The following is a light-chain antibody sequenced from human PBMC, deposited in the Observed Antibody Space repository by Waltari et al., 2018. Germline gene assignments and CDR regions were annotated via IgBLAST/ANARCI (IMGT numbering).Light chain of an antibody. J-gene: IGKJ1*01. CDR1: QSISSW. V-gene: IGKV1-5*03. CDR3: QQYNSPPWT. CDR2: KAS. Sequence: DIQMTQSPSTLSASVGDRVTITCRASQSISSWLAWYQQKPGKAPKLLIYKASSLESGVPSRFSGSGSGTEFTLTISSLQPDDFATYYFQQYNSPPWTFGQGTKVEIK.